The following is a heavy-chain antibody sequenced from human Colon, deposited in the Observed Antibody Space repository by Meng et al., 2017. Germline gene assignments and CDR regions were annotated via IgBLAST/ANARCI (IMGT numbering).Heavy chain of an antibody. CDR2: INPNSGDT. CDR1: GYIFTGYY. Sequence: ASVKVSCKASGYIFTGYYMHWVRQAPGQGLEWMGWINPNSGDTNSAQKFQGRVTMTRDTSISTVYMELNRLRSDDTAVYYCARAPAFDIWGQGTMVTLSS. CDR3: ARAPAFDI. V-gene: IGHV1-2*02. J-gene: IGHJ3*02.